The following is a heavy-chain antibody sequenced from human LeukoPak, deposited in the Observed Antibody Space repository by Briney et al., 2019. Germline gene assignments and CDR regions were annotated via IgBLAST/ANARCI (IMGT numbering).Heavy chain of an antibody. CDR2: INHSGST. D-gene: IGHD6-19*01. V-gene: IGHV4-34*01. Sequence: PGGSLRLSCAASGFSFGSYAMSWIRQPPGKGLEWIGEINHSGSTNYNPSLKSRVTISVDTSKNQFSLKLGSVTAADTAVYYCARGSYSSGWYAIIGGPGDYYYGMDVWGQGTTVTVSS. CDR3: ARGSYSSGWYAIIGGPGDYYYGMDV. J-gene: IGHJ6*02. CDR1: GFSFGSYA.